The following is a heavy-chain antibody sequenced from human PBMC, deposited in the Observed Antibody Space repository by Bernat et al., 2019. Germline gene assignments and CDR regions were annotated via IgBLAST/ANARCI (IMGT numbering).Heavy chain of an antibody. Sequence: EVQLLESGGGLVQPGGSLRLSCAASGFSISDYDMHWVRQSTGEGLEWVSSISSSSSYIYYADSVKGRFTISRDNAKNSLYLQMNSLRAEDTAVYYCARDRAVEYSSSSAYYYYYMDVWGKGTTVTVSS. CDR2: ISSSSSYI. J-gene: IGHJ6*03. CDR3: ARDRAVEYSSSSAYYYYYMDV. CDR1: GFSISDYD. V-gene: IGHV3-21*01. D-gene: IGHD6-6*01.